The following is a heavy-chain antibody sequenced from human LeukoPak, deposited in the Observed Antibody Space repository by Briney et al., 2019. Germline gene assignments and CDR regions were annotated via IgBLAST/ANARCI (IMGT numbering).Heavy chain of an antibody. J-gene: IGHJ4*02. CDR2: INHSGYT. Sequence: SETLSLTCAVSGVSFDDYYWSWVRQTPGKGLEWLGEINHSGYTNDSPSLKSRVTLSIDTSNKQFSLNLRSVTVADAGIYYCTRMTMGHDYWGQGTLVTVSS. D-gene: IGHD4/OR15-4a*01. V-gene: IGHV4-34*01. CDR3: TRMTMGHDY. CDR1: GVSFDDYY.